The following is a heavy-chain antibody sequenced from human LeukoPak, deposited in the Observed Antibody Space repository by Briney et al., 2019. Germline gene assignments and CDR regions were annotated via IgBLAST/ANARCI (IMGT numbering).Heavy chain of an antibody. D-gene: IGHD3-22*01. CDR1: GYSFTSYW. J-gene: IGHJ4*02. Sequence: GESLKISCKGSGYSFTSYWIGWVRQMPGKGVEWMGIIYPGDSDTRYSPSFQGQVTISADKSISTAYLQWSSLKASDTAMYYCARTYDSSGYYLGNFDYWGQGTLVTVSS. CDR2: IYPGDSDT. CDR3: ARTYDSSGYYLGNFDY. V-gene: IGHV5-51*01.